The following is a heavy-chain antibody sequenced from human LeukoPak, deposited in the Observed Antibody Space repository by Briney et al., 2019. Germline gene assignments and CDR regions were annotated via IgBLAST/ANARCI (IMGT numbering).Heavy chain of an antibody. CDR3: ARVPGMVRGMRYYYYYMDV. J-gene: IGHJ6*03. V-gene: IGHV1-18*01. Sequence: GASVKVSCKASGYTFTSYGISWVRQAPGQGLEWMGWISAYNGNTNYAQKLQGRVTVTTDTSTSTAYMELRSLRSDDTAVYYCARVPGMVRGMRYYYYYMDVWGKGTTVTVSS. D-gene: IGHD3-10*01. CDR2: ISAYNGNT. CDR1: GYTFTSYG.